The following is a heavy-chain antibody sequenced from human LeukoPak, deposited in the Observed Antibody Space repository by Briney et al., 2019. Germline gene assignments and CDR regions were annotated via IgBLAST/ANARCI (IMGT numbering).Heavy chain of an antibody. CDR3: ARWHSHGRYFDY. CDR1: GVSIRNYC. J-gene: IGHJ4*02. V-gene: IGHV4-59*01. CDR2: ICDSGNI. Sequence: SETLSLTCTVSGVSIRNYCWNWIRQPPGKGLEWIGYICDSGNIYYKPSLKSRVTISVDTSKNQFSLKLTSATAADTAVYYCARWHSHGRYFDYWGQGALVTVSS. D-gene: IGHD2-21*01.